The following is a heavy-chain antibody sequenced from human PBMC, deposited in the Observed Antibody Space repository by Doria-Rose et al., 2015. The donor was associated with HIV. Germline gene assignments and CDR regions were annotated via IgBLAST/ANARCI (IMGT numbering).Heavy chain of an antibody. J-gene: IGHJ4*02. CDR2: IYHSGNT. Sequence: QVQLQESGPGLVKPSGTLSLTCAVSGGSISSSNWWSWVRQPPGKGLEWIGQIYHSGNTNYSPPLKSRVTISADKPKNQFSLKLTSVTAADTAVYYCARDLGIQLWLGYWGQGTLVTVSS. CDR3: ARDLGIQLWLGY. CDR1: GGSISSSNW. V-gene: IGHV4-4*02. D-gene: IGHD5-18*01.